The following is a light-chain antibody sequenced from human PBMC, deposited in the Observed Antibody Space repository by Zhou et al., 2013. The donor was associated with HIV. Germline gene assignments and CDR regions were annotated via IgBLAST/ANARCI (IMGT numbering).Light chain of an antibody. J-gene: IGKJ4*01. V-gene: IGKV3D-20*02. CDR1: QSVSSSY. Sequence: DIVLTQSPGTLSLSPGERATLSCRASQSVSSSYLAWYQQKPGQAPRLLIYGASSRATGIPDRFSGSGSGADFTLTISRLEPEDFAVYYCQQRSNWPPTFGGGTKVEIK. CDR2: GAS. CDR3: QQRSNWPPT.